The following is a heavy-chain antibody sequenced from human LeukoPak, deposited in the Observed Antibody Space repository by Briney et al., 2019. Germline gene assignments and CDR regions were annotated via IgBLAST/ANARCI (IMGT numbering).Heavy chain of an antibody. J-gene: IGHJ4*02. Sequence: SETLSLTCTVSGGSISSSSYYWGWIRQPPGKGLEWIGSIYYSGSTYYNPSLKSRVTISVDTSKNQVPLNPSSVTAADTAVYYCARRWAGHFDYWGQGTLVTVSS. D-gene: IGHD6-19*01. V-gene: IGHV4-39*01. CDR1: GGSISSSSYY. CDR3: ARRWAGHFDY. CDR2: IYYSGST.